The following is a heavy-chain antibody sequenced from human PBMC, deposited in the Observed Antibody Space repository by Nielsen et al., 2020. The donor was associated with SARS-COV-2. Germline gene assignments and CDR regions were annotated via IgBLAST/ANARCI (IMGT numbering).Heavy chain of an antibody. CDR1: GFTFSSYA. Sequence: GGSLRLSCAASGFTFSSYAISWVRQAPGKGLEWVSAISGSGGSTYYADSVKGRFTISRDNSKNTLYLQMNSLRAEDTAVYYCAKGRYSYGYYYYMDVWGKGTTVTVSS. D-gene: IGHD5-18*01. V-gene: IGHV3-23*01. J-gene: IGHJ6*03. CDR3: AKGRYSYGYYYYMDV. CDR2: ISGSGGST.